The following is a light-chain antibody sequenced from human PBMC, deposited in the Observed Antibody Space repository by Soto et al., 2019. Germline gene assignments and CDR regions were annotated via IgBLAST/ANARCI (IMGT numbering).Light chain of an antibody. CDR3: VLYMGSGIWV. Sequence: QAVVTQEPSFSVSPGRTVTLTCGLSSGSVSTSYYPSWYQQTPGQAPRTLIYSTNTRSSGVPDRFSGSILGNKAALAITGALADDASDYYCVLYMGSGIWVFGGGTKLTVL. CDR2: STN. J-gene: IGLJ3*02. V-gene: IGLV8-61*01. CDR1: SGSVSTSYY.